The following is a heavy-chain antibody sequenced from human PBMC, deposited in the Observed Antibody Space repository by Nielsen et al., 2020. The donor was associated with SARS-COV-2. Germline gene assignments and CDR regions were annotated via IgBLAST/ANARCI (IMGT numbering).Heavy chain of an antibody. Sequence: GESLKISCAASGFTFSSYWMHWVRQAPGKGLVWVSHILSDGSTINYADSVRGRFTISRDNAKNTLYLQMNSLRDEDTAVYYCARDFYGSGSFPDYWGQGTLVTVSS. J-gene: IGHJ4*02. V-gene: IGHV3-74*01. CDR1: GFTFSSYW. D-gene: IGHD3-10*01. CDR3: ARDFYGSGSFPDY. CDR2: ILSDGSTI.